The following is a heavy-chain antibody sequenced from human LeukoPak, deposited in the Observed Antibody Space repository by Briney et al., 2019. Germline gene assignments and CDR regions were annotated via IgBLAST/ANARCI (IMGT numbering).Heavy chain of an antibody. V-gene: IGHV4-31*03. Sequence: SQTLSLNCTVSGGSISSGGYYWSWIRQHPGKGLEWIGYIYYSGSTYYNPSLKSRVTISVDTSKNQFSLKLSSVTAADTAVYYCARVSGGGNDYWGQGTLVTVSS. D-gene: IGHD4-23*01. CDR3: ARVSGGGNDY. CDR1: GGSISSGGYY. J-gene: IGHJ4*02. CDR2: IYYSGST.